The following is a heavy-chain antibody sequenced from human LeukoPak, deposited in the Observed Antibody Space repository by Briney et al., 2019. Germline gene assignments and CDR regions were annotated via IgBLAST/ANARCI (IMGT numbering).Heavy chain of an antibody. J-gene: IGHJ4*02. CDR3: AKSRSDVVDY. V-gene: IGHV3-11*04. CDR1: GFSFSNSY. D-gene: IGHD3-3*01. Sequence: GGSLRLSCVVSGFSFSNSYMTWIRQTPGKGLESLAYISGSGSDIYYADSVKGRFTISRDNSKNTLYLQMNSLRAEDTAVYYCAKSRSDVVDYWGQGTLVTVSS. CDR2: ISGSGSDI.